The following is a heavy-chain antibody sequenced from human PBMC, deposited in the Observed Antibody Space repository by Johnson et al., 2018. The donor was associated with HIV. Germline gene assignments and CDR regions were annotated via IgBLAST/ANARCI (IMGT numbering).Heavy chain of an antibody. D-gene: IGHD1-26*01. J-gene: IGHJ3*02. Sequence: QVQLVESGGGVVQPGRSLRLSCAASGFTFSSYGMHWVRQAPGKGLEWVAVISYDGSNKYYADSVKGRFTISSDNSKNTLYLQMDSLRAEDTAMFYCAGDREWELLFGAFDIWGQGTMVTVSS. CDR2: ISYDGSNK. CDR1: GFTFSSYG. V-gene: IGHV3-30*03. CDR3: AGDREWELLFGAFDI.